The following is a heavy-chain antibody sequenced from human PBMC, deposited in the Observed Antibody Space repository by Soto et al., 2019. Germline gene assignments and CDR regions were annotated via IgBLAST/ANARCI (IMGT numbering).Heavy chain of an antibody. CDR1: GDSISSYY. D-gene: IGHD3-3*01. CDR2: IYYSGST. CDR3: ARKQRKPAPFWN. V-gene: IGHV4-59*12. Sequence: SETLSLTCTVSGDSISSYYWNWIRQSPGKGLEWIGYIYYSGSTNYNPSLTSRVAISIDTSKNQFSLKLRSVTAVDTAVYYCARKQRKPAPFWNWGQGALVTVSS. J-gene: IGHJ4*02.